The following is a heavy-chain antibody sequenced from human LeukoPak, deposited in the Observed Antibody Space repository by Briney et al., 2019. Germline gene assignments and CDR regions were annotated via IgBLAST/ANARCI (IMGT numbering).Heavy chain of an antibody. Sequence: GGSLRLSCEASGFAFNSYWMSWVRQAPGTGLEGVANIKLDGSEKYYVDSVRGRYTASRDNAKRSLYLQMNSLRVDDTAMYYCARISPEQYRSGTWYFDLWGRGTLVTVSS. CDR1: GFAFNSYW. D-gene: IGHD2-2*01. CDR2: IKLDGSEK. CDR3: ARISPEQYRSGTWYFDL. J-gene: IGHJ2*01. V-gene: IGHV3-7*01.